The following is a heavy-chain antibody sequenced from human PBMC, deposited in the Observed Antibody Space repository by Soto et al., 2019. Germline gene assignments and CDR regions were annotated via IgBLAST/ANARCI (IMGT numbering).Heavy chain of an antibody. Sequence: HEHLVQSGAEVKRPGASLNVSCKASGYSFTGYYIHWVRQAPGQGVEWMGWINPDSGATNYAQNCQARVTLTSDTSISTASMDLTSLTSDATAVYSCARGDYGTGGYPFPYVDYWGQGTLVIVSS. D-gene: IGHD3-10*01. CDR2: INPDSGAT. CDR1: GYSFTGYY. CDR3: ARGDYGTGGYPFPYVDY. V-gene: IGHV1-2*02. J-gene: IGHJ4*02.